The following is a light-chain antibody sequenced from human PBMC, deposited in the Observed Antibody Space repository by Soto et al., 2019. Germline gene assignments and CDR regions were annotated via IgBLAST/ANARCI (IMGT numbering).Light chain of an antibody. CDR1: QSVNSN. Sequence: EIVMTQSPATLSVSPGERATLSCRASQSVNSNLAWYQQKPGQAPRLLMSGSSTRATGIPARFSGSGSGTDFTLSISSLQSEDFAVYYCQQYNKRPYHFGQGTKLEI. V-gene: IGKV3-15*01. CDR2: GSS. J-gene: IGKJ2*01. CDR3: QQYNKRPYH.